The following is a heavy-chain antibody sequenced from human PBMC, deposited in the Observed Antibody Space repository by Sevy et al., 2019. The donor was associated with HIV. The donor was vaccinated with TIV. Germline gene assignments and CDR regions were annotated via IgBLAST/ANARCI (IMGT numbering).Heavy chain of an antibody. CDR1: GFTFSNAW. V-gene: IGHV3-15*01. CDR3: ATGNYYDISGYYMGAFDI. Sequence: GGSLRLSCAASGFTFSNAWMSWVRQAPGKGLEWVGRIKSKTDGGTTDYAAPVKGKFTISRDDSRNTLCLQMNSLKTEDTAVYYCATGNYYDISGYYMGAFDIWGQGTMVTVSS. J-gene: IGHJ3*02. CDR2: IKSKTDGGTT. D-gene: IGHD3-22*01.